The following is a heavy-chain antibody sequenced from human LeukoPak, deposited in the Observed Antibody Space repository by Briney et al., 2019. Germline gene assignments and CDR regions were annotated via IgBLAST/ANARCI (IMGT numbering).Heavy chain of an antibody. J-gene: IGHJ4*02. CDR3: AKPHRGDY. CDR2: ISPSGGST. Sequence: ASVKVSCNAFGYTFTSNYMHWVRQAPGQGPGWMGVISPSGGSTTYAQKFQGRVTLTRDMSTSTDYLELSSLRSEDTAVYYCAKPHRGDYWGQGTLVTVSS. CDR1: GYTFTSNY. V-gene: IGHV1-46*01.